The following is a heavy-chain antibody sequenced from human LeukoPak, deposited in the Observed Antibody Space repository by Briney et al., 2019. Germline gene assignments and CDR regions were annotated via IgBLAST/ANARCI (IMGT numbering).Heavy chain of an antibody. Sequence: PGGSLRLSCAASGFTFDDYAMHWVRQAPGKGLEWVSGISWNTGTIGYADSVKGRFTISRDNAKKSLYLQMNSLGVGDTALYYCAKASRTGYYQPFDYWGQGTLVTVSS. V-gene: IGHV3-9*01. CDR1: GFTFDDYA. J-gene: IGHJ4*02. CDR2: ISWNTGTI. D-gene: IGHD3-22*01. CDR3: AKASRTGYYQPFDY.